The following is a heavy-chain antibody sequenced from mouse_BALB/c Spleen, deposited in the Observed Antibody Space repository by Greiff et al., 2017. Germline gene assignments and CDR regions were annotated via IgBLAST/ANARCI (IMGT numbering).Heavy chain of an antibody. CDR1: GYTFTSYN. CDR3: ARRGYYYGSSLYWYFDV. V-gene: IGHV1-12*01. Sequence: QVQLQQSGAELVKPGASVKMSCKASGYTFTSYNMHWVKQTPGQGLEWIGAIYPGNGDTSYNQKFKGKATLTADKSSSTAYMQLSSLTSEDSAVYYCARRGYYYGSSLYWYFDVWGAGTTVTVSS. D-gene: IGHD1-1*01. J-gene: IGHJ1*01. CDR2: IYPGNGDT.